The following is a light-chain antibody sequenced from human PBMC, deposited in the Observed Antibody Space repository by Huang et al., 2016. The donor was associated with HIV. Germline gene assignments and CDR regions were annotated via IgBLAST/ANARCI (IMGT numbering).Light chain of an antibody. J-gene: IGKJ1*01. CDR2: GAS. CDR1: RSVYASSTERDY. Sequence: DIVMTQSPDSLAVSLGARATLHCRSSRSVYASSTERDYLAWVQQRPGQPPKVRLVGASTREAGVPDRFSGSGSGTDFTLTIANLRAEDAAIYYGQQYYSSPQTFGQGT. V-gene: IGKV4-1*01. CDR3: QQYYSSPQT.